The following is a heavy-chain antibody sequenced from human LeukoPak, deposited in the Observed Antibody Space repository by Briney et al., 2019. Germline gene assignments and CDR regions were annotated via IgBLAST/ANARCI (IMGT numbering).Heavy chain of an antibody. CDR1: GFTFSSYE. Sequence: GGSLRLSCAASGFTFSSYEMNWVRQAPGKGLEWVSYISSSGSTIYYADSVKGRFTISRDNAKNSLYLQMNSLRAEDTAVYYCARTSDKPMVLTTDFDYWGQGTLVTVSP. J-gene: IGHJ4*02. D-gene: IGHD5-18*01. V-gene: IGHV3-48*03. CDR2: ISSSGSTI. CDR3: ARTSDKPMVLTTDFDY.